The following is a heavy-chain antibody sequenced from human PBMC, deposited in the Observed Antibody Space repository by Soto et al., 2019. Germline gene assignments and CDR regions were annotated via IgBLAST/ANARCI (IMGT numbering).Heavy chain of an antibody. J-gene: IGHJ6*02. CDR2: ISYDGSNK. CDR3: AKDPFLGGYSGYHYGMDV. CDR1: GFTFSSYG. D-gene: IGHD1-26*01. Sequence: QVQLVESGGGVVQPGRSLRLSCAASGFTFSSYGMHWVRQAPGKGLEWVAVISYDGSNKYYADSVKGRFTISRDNSKNTLYLQMNSLRAEDTAVYYCAKDPFLGGYSGYHYGMDVWGQGTTVTVSS. V-gene: IGHV3-30*18.